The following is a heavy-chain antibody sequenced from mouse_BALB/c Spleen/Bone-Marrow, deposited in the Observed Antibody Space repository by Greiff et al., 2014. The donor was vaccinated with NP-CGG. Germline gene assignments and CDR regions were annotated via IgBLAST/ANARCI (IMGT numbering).Heavy chain of an antibody. V-gene: IGHV1S81*02. Sequence: VQRVESGAELVRPGVSVKLSCKASGYTFTRYWMHWIKQRPEQGLERIGEINPSNGGTNYNEKFKSKATLTVDKSSSTAYMQLISRPSYDAAVYYCARSGYCYYGDYFDYWGQGTTLTVSA. CDR3: ARSGYCYYGDYFDY. CDR2: INPSNGGT. CDR1: GYTFTRYW. D-gene: IGHD1-2*01. J-gene: IGHJ2*01.